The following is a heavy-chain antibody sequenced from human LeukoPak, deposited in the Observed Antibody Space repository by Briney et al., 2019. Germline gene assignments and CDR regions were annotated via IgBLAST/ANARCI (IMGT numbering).Heavy chain of an antibody. J-gene: IGHJ4*02. V-gene: IGHV4-34*01. CDR1: RESFSDYY. Sequence: SETLSLTCSVYRESFSDYYRTWIRQPPGKGLEWIGEIDHSGITNYNPSLKSRVTISGDTSKNQFSLKLSSVTAADTAVYYCAVGGYDTTGYRVGMDYWGQGTLVTVSS. D-gene: IGHD3-22*01. CDR2: IDHSGIT. CDR3: AVGGYDTTGYRVGMDY.